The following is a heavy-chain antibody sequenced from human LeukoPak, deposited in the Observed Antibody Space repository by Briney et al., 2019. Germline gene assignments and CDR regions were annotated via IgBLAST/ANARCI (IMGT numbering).Heavy chain of an antibody. V-gene: IGHV3-21*01. CDR1: GFPFSRYS. J-gene: IGHJ4*02. D-gene: IGHD3-16*01. Sequence: GGSLRLSCAASGFPFSRYSMNWVRQAPGEGPEWVSSITSSSSNKDYVDSVKGRFTVSRDNAKNSLYLQMDSLRVEDTAVYYCARDPPSRGTRYFDYWGQGILVTVS. CDR3: ARDPPSRGTRYFDY. CDR2: ITSSSSNK.